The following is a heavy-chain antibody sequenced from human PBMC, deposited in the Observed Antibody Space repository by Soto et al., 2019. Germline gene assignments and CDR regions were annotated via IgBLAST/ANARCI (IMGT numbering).Heavy chain of an antibody. D-gene: IGHD2-2*01. CDR2: IYTSGST. J-gene: IGHJ6*02. V-gene: IGHV4-4*07. Sequence: PSETLSLTCTVSGGSISSYYWSWIRQPAGKGLEWIGRIYTSGSTYYNPSLKSRVTMSVDTSKNQFSLKLSSVTAADTAVYYCARSGIVVVPAFPQRPCYYYGMDVWGQGTTVTVSS. CDR3: ARSGIVVVPAFPQRPCYYYGMDV. CDR1: GGSISSYY.